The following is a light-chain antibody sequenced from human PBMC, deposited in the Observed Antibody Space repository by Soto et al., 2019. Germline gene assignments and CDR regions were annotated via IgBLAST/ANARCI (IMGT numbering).Light chain of an antibody. V-gene: IGKV3-20*01. Sequence: VLTQSPGTLSLSPGERATLACRASQSVSTSNLAWYQKKPGQAPRVLIYGASTRATGIPDRFSGSGSGTDFTLTISRLEPEDFAVYYCQQYDNSPYTFGQGTNLEI. CDR3: QQYDNSPYT. J-gene: IGKJ2*01. CDR1: QSVSTSN. CDR2: GAS.